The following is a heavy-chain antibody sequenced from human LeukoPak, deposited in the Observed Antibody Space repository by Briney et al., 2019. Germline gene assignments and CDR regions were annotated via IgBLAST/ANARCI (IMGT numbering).Heavy chain of an antibody. CDR2: IWYDGSNK. CDR3: ARGFDY. V-gene: IGHV3-33*01. Sequence: GGSLRLSCAASGFTFSSYGMHWVRQAPGKGLEWVAVIWYDGSNKYYADSVKGRFTISRDNSKNSLYLQMNSLRDEDTAVYYCARGFDYWGQGTLVTVSS. CDR1: GFTFSSYG. J-gene: IGHJ4*02.